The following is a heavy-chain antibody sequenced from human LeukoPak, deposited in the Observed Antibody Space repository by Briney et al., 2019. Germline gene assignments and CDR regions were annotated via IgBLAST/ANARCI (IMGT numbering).Heavy chain of an antibody. Sequence: PGGSLRLSCAASGFTVSSNHMSWVRQAPGKGLEWVSVIYSGGSTYYADSVKGRFTISRDNSKNTLYLQMNSLRAEDTAVYYCARALSGRYGMDVWGKGTTVTVSS. CDR3: ARALSGRYGMDV. J-gene: IGHJ6*04. D-gene: IGHD3-10*01. CDR2: IYSGGST. V-gene: IGHV3-53*01. CDR1: GFTVSSNH.